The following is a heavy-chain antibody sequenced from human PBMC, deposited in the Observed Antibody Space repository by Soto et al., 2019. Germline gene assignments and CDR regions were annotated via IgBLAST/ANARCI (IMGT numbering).Heavy chain of an antibody. D-gene: IGHD3-9*01. CDR1: GGSISSYY. CDR3: ARRRYFDTLLDP. V-gene: IGHV4-59*01. CDR2: IYYSGST. J-gene: IGHJ5*02. Sequence: PSETLSLTCTVSGGSISSYYWSWIRQPPGKGLEWIGYIYYSGSTNYNPSLKSRVTISVDTSKNQFSLKLTSVTAADTATYYCARRRYFDTLLDPWGQGTLVTVSS.